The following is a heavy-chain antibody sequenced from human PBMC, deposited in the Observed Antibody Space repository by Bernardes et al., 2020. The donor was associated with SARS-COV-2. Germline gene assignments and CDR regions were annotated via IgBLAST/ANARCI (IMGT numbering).Heavy chain of an antibody. CDR3: AKEGYCSSTSCYTDPYYYYYYMDV. V-gene: IGHV3-23*01. D-gene: IGHD2-2*02. J-gene: IGHJ6*03. CDR2: ISGSGGST. Sequence: VGSLSLSCAASGFTFSSYAMSWVRQAPGKGLEWVSAISGSGGSTYYADSVKGRFTISRDNSKNTLYLQMNSLRAEDTAVYYCAKEGYCSSTSCYTDPYYYYYYMDVWGKGTTVTVSS. CDR1: GFTFSSYA.